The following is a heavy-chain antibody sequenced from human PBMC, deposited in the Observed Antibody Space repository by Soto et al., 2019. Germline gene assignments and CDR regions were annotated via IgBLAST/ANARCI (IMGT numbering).Heavy chain of an antibody. CDR1: GYTFTSYG. D-gene: IGHD3-10*01. J-gene: IGHJ5*02. Sequence: ASVKVSCKASGYTFTSYGISWVRQAPGQGLEWMGWISAYNGNTNYAQKLQGRVTMTTDTSTSTAYMELRSLRSDDTAVYYCARVPYGSGSLNWFDRWGKGTLVTVS. CDR3: ARVPYGSGSLNWFDR. V-gene: IGHV1-18*01. CDR2: ISAYNGNT.